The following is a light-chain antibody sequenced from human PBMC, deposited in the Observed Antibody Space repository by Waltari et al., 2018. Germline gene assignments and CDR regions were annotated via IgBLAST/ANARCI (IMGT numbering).Light chain of an antibody. CDR3: QQYNSYPPLT. V-gene: IGKV1-5*03. Sequence: DIQMTQSPSTLSASVGDRVTITCRASQSISSWLAWYQQKPGKAPKLLIYKASSLESGVPSRFSGSGSVTEFTLTIISLQPDDFATYYCQQYNSYPPLTFGQGTKVEIK. J-gene: IGKJ1*01. CDR1: QSISSW. CDR2: KAS.